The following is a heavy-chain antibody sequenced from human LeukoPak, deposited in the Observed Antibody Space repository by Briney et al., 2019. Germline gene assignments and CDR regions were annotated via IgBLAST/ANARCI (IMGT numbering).Heavy chain of an antibody. Sequence: PGGSLRLSCAASGFTFSNAWMSWVRQAPGKGLEWVGRIKSKTDGGTTDYAAPVKGRFTISRDDSKNTLYLQMNSLKTEDTAVYYCITSIVVVPAAVDYWGQGTLVTVSS. D-gene: IGHD2-2*01. V-gene: IGHV3-15*01. CDR1: GFTFSNAW. CDR3: ITSIVVVPAAVDY. J-gene: IGHJ4*02. CDR2: IKSKTDGGTT.